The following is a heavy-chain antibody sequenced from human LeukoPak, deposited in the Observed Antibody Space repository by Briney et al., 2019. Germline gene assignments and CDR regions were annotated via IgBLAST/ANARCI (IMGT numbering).Heavy chain of an antibody. CDR2: ISYDGSNK. V-gene: IGHV3-30*18. J-gene: IGHJ6*04. D-gene: IGHD3-9*01. Sequence: GGSLRLSCAASGFTFSSYGMHWVRQAPGKGLEWVAVISYDGSNKYYADSVKGRFTISRDNSKNTLYLQMNSLRAEDTAVYYCAKDLKGYFDWLLYPYALRYGMDVWGKGTTVTVSS. CDR3: AKDLKGYFDWLLYPYALRYGMDV. CDR1: GFTFSSYG.